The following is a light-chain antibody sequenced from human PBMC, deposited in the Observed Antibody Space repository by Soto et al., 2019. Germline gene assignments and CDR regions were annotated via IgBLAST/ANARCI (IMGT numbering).Light chain of an antibody. CDR1: QSVSSSY. Sequence: EIVLTQSPGTLSLSPGERATLSCRASQSVSSSYLAGNQQKPGQAPRLPIYGASSRATGIPDSFSGSGSGTDFTLTISRLEPEDFAVYYCQQYGSSGVTFGGGTKVEIK. CDR3: QQYGSSGVT. J-gene: IGKJ4*01. V-gene: IGKV3-20*01. CDR2: GAS.